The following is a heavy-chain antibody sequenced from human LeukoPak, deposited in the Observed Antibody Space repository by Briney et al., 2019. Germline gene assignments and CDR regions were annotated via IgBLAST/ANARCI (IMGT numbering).Heavy chain of an antibody. CDR2: INPNSGGT. CDR3: ARGSPLNDSPVSLWY. V-gene: IGHV1-2*02. Sequence: ASVRISCKPSGYTFTGHYVYWVRQAPGQGLEWMGYINPNSGGTRYAQKFQGRVTMTRDTSISTAYMELSSLGSDDTAVYFCARGSPLNDSPVSLWYWGQGTLVTVAS. D-gene: IGHD3-22*01. J-gene: IGHJ4*02. CDR1: GYTFTGHY.